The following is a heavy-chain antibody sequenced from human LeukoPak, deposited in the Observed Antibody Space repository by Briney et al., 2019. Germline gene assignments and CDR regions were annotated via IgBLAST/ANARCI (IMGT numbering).Heavy chain of an antibody. D-gene: IGHD1-14*01. Sequence: GGSLRLSCAASGFTFSSYGMHWVRQAPGKGLEWVAFIRYDGSNKYYADSVKGRFTISRDNSKNTLYLQMNSLRAEDTAVYYCAKERGINPRPYYMDVWGKGTTVTISS. CDR3: AKERGINPRPYYMDV. CDR2: IRYDGSNK. CDR1: GFTFSSYG. J-gene: IGHJ6*03. V-gene: IGHV3-30*02.